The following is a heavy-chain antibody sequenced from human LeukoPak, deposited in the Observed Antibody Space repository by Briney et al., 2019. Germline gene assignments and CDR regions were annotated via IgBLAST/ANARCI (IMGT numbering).Heavy chain of an antibody. Sequence: GGSLRLSCAASGFTFDDYAMHWVRQAPGKGLEWVSGISWNSGSIGYADSVKGRFTISRDNSKNTLYLQMNNLRAEDTAVYYCAKAGGSTIPPGDIWGQGTMVTVSS. CDR2: ISWNSGSI. CDR1: GFTFDDYA. D-gene: IGHD5/OR15-5a*01. V-gene: IGHV3-9*01. CDR3: AKAGGSTIPPGDI. J-gene: IGHJ3*02.